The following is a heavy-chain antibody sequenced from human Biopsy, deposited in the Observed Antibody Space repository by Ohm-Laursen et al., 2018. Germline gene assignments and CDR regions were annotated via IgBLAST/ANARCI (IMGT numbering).Heavy chain of an antibody. D-gene: IGHD7-27*01. CDR2: IYYTGHT. CDR3: ARLTGDPSY. CDR1: GGSIKSYY. Sequence: GTLSLTCPVSGGSIKSYYWNWIRQSPGKGLEWIGFIYYTGHTNYNPSLKSRATISVDTSKNQFSLKVISVTAADSAVYYCARLTGDPSYWGQGILVTVSS. J-gene: IGHJ4*02. V-gene: IGHV4-59*01.